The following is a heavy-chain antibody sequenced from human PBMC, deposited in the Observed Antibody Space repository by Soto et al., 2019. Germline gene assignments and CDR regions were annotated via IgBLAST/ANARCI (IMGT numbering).Heavy chain of an antibody. CDR2: ISNDGRRK. J-gene: IGHJ4*02. CDR3: ERVATAMTYDF. Sequence: GGSLRLSCAASGFSLSTNTMHWVRQVPGKGLEWVASISNDGRRKYYADFVKGRFTISRDTANNILYLEMNSLRAEDTSLYYCERVATAMTYDFWGQGTQVTVYS. D-gene: IGHD2-21*02. V-gene: IGHV3-30*04. CDR1: GFSLSTNT.